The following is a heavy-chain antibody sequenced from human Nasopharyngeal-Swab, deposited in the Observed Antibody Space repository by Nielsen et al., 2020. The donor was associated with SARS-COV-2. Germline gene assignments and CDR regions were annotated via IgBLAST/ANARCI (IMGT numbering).Heavy chain of an antibody. CDR2: IYYSGST. V-gene: IGHV4-59*01. J-gene: IGHJ3*01. CDR1: DGSMNSYY. CDR3: ARTDFSTWTHDAFDL. Sequence: SETLSLTCSVSDGSMNSYYWNWIRQSPGKGLEWIGHIYYSGSTTYNPSLKDRVTISVETSENQFSLELSSVTAADTAVYYCARTDFSTWTHDAFDLWGQGTMVTVSS. D-gene: IGHD3/OR15-3a*01.